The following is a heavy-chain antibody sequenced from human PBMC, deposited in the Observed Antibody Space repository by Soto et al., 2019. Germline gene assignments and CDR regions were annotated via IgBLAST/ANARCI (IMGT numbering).Heavy chain of an antibody. CDR3: ARDQYYDILTGYSDPYYYYYGMDV. Sequence: GGSLRLSCGASGFAFRSYNMNWVRQAPGKGLEWVSYISSSSSTIYYADSVKGRFTISRDNAKNSLYLQMNSLRDEDTAVYYCARDQYYDILTGYSDPYYYYYGMDVWGQGTTVTVSS. CDR2: ISSSSSTI. D-gene: IGHD3-9*01. V-gene: IGHV3-48*02. J-gene: IGHJ6*02. CDR1: GFAFRSYN.